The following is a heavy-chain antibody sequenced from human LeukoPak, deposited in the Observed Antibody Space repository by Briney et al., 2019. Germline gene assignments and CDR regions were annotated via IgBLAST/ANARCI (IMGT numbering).Heavy chain of an antibody. Sequence: ASVKVSCKASGYTFTGYYMHWVRQAPGQGLEWMGIINPSGGSTSYAQKFQGRVTMTRDTSTSTVYMELSSLRSEDTAVYYCARGWDYGDPRNPYYYYYMDVWGKGTTVTISS. D-gene: IGHD4-17*01. CDR3: ARGWDYGDPRNPYYYYYMDV. CDR1: GYTFTGYY. J-gene: IGHJ6*03. CDR2: INPSGGST. V-gene: IGHV1-46*01.